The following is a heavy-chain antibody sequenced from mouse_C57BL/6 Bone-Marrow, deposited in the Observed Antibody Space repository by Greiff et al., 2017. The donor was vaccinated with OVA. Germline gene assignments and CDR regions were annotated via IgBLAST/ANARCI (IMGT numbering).Heavy chain of an antibody. Sequence: VKLQQPGAELVKPGASVKLSCKASGYTFTSYWMQWVKQRPGQGLEWIGEIDPSDSYTNYNQKFKGKATLTVDTSSSTAYMQLSSLTSEDSAVYYCARDSSGYVDYWGQGTTLTVSS. V-gene: IGHV1-50*01. J-gene: IGHJ2*01. CDR2: IDPSDSYT. D-gene: IGHD3-2*02. CDR1: GYTFTSYW. CDR3: ARDSSGYVDY.